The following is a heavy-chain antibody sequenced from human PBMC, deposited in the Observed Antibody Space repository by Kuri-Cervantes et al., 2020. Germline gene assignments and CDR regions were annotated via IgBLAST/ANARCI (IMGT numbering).Heavy chain of an antibody. J-gene: IGHJ4*02. Sequence: GESLKISCAASGFTFSSYAMSWVRQAPGKGLEWVSAISGSGGSTYYADSVKGRFTISRDISQNTVDLQMDILRAEDTAVYYCAKQNSHSVYFPNDYWGQGTLVTVSS. CDR1: GFTFSSYA. CDR2: ISGSGGST. CDR3: AKQNSHSVYFPNDY. V-gene: IGHV3-23*01. D-gene: IGHD3-22*01.